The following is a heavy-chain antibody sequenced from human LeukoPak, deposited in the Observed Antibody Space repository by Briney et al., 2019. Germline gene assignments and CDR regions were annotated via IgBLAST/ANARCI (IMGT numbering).Heavy chain of an antibody. CDR1: GFTVSSNY. CDR3: ARGSSGWYGAIDY. CDR2: IYSDGST. J-gene: IGHJ4*02. D-gene: IGHD6-19*01. V-gene: IGHV3-53*04. Sequence: GGSLRLSCAASGFTVSSNYMSWVRQAPGKGLEWVSVIYSDGSTYYADSVKGRFTISRHNSKNTLYLQMNSLRAEDTAVYYCARGSSGWYGAIDYWGQGTLVTVSS.